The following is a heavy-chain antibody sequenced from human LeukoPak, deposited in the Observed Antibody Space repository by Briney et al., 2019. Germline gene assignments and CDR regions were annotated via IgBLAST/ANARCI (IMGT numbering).Heavy chain of an antibody. V-gene: IGHV3-30*04. CDR3: ARDGGYCTNGVCYPLSVDTAMADSWFDP. Sequence: PGGSLRLSCAASGFTFSSYAMHWVRQAPGKGLEWVAVISYDGSNKYYADSVKGRFTISRDNSKNTLYLQMNSLRAEDTAVYYCARDGGYCTNGVCYPLSVDTAMADSWFDPWGQGTLVTVSS. CDR2: ISYDGSNK. D-gene: IGHD2-8*01. CDR1: GFTFSSYA. J-gene: IGHJ5*02.